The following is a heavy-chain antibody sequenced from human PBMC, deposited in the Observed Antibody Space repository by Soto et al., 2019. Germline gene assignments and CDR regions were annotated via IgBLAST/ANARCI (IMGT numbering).Heavy chain of an antibody. J-gene: IGHJ6*03. D-gene: IGHD2-2*01. CDR2: ISGSGGST. CDR3: AEDGVVVVPAAISSYYYYYMDV. Sequence: GGSLRLSCAASGFTVSSHYMSWVRQAPGKGLEWVSAISGSGGSTYYADSVKGRFTISRDNSKNTLYLQMNSLRAEDTAVYYCAEDGVVVVPAAISSYYYYYMDVWGKGTTVTVSS. V-gene: IGHV3-23*01. CDR1: GFTVSSHY.